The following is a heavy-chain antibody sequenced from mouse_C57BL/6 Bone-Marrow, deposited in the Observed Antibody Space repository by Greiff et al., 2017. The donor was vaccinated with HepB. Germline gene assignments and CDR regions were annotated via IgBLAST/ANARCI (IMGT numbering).Heavy chain of an antibody. Sequence: QVQLQQSGAELARPGASVKLSCKASGYTFTSYGISWVKQRTGQGLEWIGEIYPRSGNTYYNEKFKGKATLTADKSSSTAYMELRSLTSEDSAVYFCVRYDEGYDEGFAYWGQGTLVTVSA. J-gene: IGHJ3*01. V-gene: IGHV1-81*01. CDR1: GYTFTSYG. D-gene: IGHD2-2*01. CDR2: IYPRSGNT. CDR3: VRYDEGYDEGFAY.